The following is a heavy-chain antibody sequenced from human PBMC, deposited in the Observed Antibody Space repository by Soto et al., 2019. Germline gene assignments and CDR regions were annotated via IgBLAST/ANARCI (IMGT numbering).Heavy chain of an antibody. CDR3: ARAPEYYYDSSGYYCWLCDNWFDP. D-gene: IGHD3-22*01. CDR2: ISAYNGNT. V-gene: IGHV1-18*04. Sequence: GASVKVSCKASGYTFTSYGISWVRQAPGQGLEWMGWISAYNGNTNYAQKLQGRVTMTTDTSTSTAYMELRSLRSDDTAVYYCARAPEYYYDSSGYYCWLCDNWFDPWGQGTLVTVSS. J-gene: IGHJ5*02. CDR1: GYTFTSYG.